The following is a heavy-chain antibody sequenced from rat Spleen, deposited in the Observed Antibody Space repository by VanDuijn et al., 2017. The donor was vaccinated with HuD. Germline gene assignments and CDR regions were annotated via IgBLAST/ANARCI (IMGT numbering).Heavy chain of an antibody. J-gene: IGHJ2*01. CDR2: IWGNGNT. V-gene: IGHV2S54*01. CDR1: GFSLTDYS. CDR3: TQGNWAPFDY. D-gene: IGHD5-1*01. Sequence: QVQMKESGPGLVQPSQTLSLTCTVSGFSLTDYSVHWVRQPPGKGLEWMGGIWGNGNTNYNSALKSRLTISRDTSKSLVFLKMNSLQTEDTAIYYCTQGNWAPFDYWGQGVMVTVSS.